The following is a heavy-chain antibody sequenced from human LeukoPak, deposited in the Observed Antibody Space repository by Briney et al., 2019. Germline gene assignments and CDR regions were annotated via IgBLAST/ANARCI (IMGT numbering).Heavy chain of an antibody. V-gene: IGHV4-34*01. CDR3: ARRNSYYGSGSYYYYMDV. Sequence: PSETLSLTCAVYGGSFSGYYWSWIRQPPGKGLEWIGEINHSGSTYYNPSLKSRVTISVDTSKNQFSLKLSPVTAADTAVYYCARRNSYYGSGSYYYYMDVWGKGTTVTVSS. D-gene: IGHD3-10*01. CDR1: GGSFSGYY. J-gene: IGHJ6*03. CDR2: INHSGST.